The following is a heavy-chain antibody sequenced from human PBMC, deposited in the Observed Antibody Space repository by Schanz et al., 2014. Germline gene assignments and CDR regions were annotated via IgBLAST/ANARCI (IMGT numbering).Heavy chain of an antibody. CDR1: GGSISSGESY. Sequence: QLQLQESGPGLVKPSETLSLTCTVSGGSISSGESYWGWIRQSPEEGLQYIGSVYFSGTTAYSPSLQGRVTISVDTSKTQFSLMLTSVTAADTAVYFCARHGGYYDVLNSFDIWGQGTLVTVSS. V-gene: IGHV4-39*01. CDR3: ARHGGYYDVLNSFDI. CDR2: VYFSGTT. J-gene: IGHJ5*02. D-gene: IGHD3-16*01.